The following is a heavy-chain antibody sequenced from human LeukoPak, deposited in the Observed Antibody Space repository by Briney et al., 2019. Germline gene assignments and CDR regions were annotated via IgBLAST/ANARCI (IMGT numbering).Heavy chain of an antibody. CDR1: GFTFSSYG. J-gene: IGHJ3*02. V-gene: IGHV3-30*18. CDR3: AKGASFQVVTAPGAFDI. CDR2: ISYDGSNK. Sequence: SGRSLRLSCAASGFTFSSYGMHWVRQAPGKGLEWVAVISYDGSNKYYADSVKGRFTISRDNSKNTLYLQMNSLRAEDTAVYYCAKGASFQVVTAPGAFDIWGQGTMVTVSS. D-gene: IGHD2-21*02.